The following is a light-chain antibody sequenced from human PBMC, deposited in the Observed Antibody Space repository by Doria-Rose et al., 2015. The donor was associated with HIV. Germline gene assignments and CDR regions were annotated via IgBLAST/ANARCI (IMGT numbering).Light chain of an antibody. J-gene: IGKJ3*01. Sequence: DVRVTQSPESLGMSLGERATLNCKSNQSLLYTSKNYLAWYQQKPGQPPKLLIYWASTRQSGVPARFSGSGSGTDVTPTISSLEAEDVAVYYCQQYYDTPSFGPGTTVDIK. CDR3: QQYYDTPS. V-gene: IGKV4-1*01. CDR1: QSLLYTSKNY. CDR2: WAS.